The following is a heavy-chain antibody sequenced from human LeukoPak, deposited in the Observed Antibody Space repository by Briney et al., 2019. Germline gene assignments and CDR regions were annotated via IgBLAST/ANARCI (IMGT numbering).Heavy chain of an antibody. CDR2: IYYSGST. V-gene: IGHV4-59*01. Sequence: SSETLSLTCTVSGASISSYYWSWIRQPPGKGLEWIGYIYYSGSTNYNPSLKSRVTISVDTSKNQFSLKLSSVTAADTAVYYCASTYYYGSGSYFDYWGQGTLVTVSS. CDR3: ASTYYYGSGSYFDY. D-gene: IGHD3-10*01. CDR1: GASISSYY. J-gene: IGHJ4*02.